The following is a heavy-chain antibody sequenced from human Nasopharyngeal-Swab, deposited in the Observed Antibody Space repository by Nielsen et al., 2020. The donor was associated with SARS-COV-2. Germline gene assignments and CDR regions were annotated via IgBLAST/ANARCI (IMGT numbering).Heavy chain of an antibody. D-gene: IGHD1-1*01. CDR2: INPNSGGT. J-gene: IGHJ6*02. V-gene: IGHV1-2*04. Sequence: ASVKVSCKASGYTFTGYYMHWVRQAPGQGLEWMGWINPNSGGTNYAQKFQGWVTMTRDTSISTAYMELSRLRSDDTAVYYCARGPVTTSSYYYHYGMDVWGQGTTVTVSS. CDR3: ARGPVTTSSYYYHYGMDV. CDR1: GYTFTGYY.